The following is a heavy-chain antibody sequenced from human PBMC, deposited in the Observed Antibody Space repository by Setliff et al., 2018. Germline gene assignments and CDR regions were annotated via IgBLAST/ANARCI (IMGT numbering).Heavy chain of an antibody. J-gene: IGHJ3*02. V-gene: IGHV5-51*01. Sequence: TGESLKISCKASGYSFTTYWIGWVRQMPGKGLEWMGIIYPGDSDTRYSPSFQGQVTISADKSINTAYLQWSSLKASDTAMYYCARRNTAMVYGFDIWGQGTMVTVSS. D-gene: IGHD5-18*01. CDR3: ARRNTAMVYGFDI. CDR2: IYPGDSDT. CDR1: GYSFTTYW.